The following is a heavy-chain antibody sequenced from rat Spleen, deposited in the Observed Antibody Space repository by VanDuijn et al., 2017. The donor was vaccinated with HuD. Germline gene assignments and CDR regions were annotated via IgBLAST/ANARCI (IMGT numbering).Heavy chain of an antibody. D-gene: IGHD1-10*01. CDR1: GFTFSSYG. Sequence: VQLVESGGGLVQPGKSLKLSCSASGFTFSSYGMHWIRQAPGKGIDWVAYISSSSGTVYADAVKGRFTISRDNAESTLYLQMNSLRSEDTATYYCTRDPIYNNYYFDYWGQGVMVTVSS. J-gene: IGHJ2*01. V-gene: IGHV5-62*01. CDR3: TRDPIYNNYYFDY. CDR2: ISSSSGT.